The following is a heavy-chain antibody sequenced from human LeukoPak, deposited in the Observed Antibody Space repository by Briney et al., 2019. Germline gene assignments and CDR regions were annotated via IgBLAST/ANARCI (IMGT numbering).Heavy chain of an antibody. CDR2: INTSGNT. V-gene: IGHV4-4*07. J-gene: IGHJ6*04. CDR3: ARDRLGFRVDV. CDR1: GDSISNYY. Sequence: SETLPLTCIVSGDSISNYYWSWIRQSAGKGLEWIGRINTSGNTNYNPSLKSRVTMSLDTSKNQLSLNLSSVTVADTAVYYCARDRLGFRVDVWGKGTTVTVSS. D-gene: IGHD5-12*01.